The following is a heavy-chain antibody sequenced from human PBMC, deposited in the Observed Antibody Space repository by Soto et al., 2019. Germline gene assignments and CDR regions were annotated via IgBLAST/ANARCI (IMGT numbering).Heavy chain of an antibody. CDR3: ARLRITMVRGVPYYYYYYGMDV. V-gene: IGHV4-34*01. CDR1: GGSFSCYY. CDR2: INHSGST. D-gene: IGHD3-10*01. J-gene: IGHJ6*02. Sequence: PSETLSLTCAVYGGSFSCYYWSWIRQPPGKGLEWIGEINHSGSTNYNPSLKSRVTISVDTSKNQFSLKLSSVTAADTAVYYCARLRITMVRGVPYYYYYYGMDVWGQGTTVTVSS.